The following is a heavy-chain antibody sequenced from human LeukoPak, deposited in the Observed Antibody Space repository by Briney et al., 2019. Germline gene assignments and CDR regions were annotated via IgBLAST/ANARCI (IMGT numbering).Heavy chain of an antibody. D-gene: IGHD6-13*01. Sequence: PGGSLRLSCTASGFTFGDYAMSWFRQAPGKGLEWVGFIRSKAYGGTTEYAASVKGRFTISRDDSKSIAYLQMNSLKTEDTAVYYCTTPAHYYSSSAGGYYFDYWGQGTLVTVSS. V-gene: IGHV3-49*03. J-gene: IGHJ4*02. CDR3: TTPAHYYSSSAGGYYFDY. CDR1: GFTFGDYA. CDR2: IRSKAYGGTT.